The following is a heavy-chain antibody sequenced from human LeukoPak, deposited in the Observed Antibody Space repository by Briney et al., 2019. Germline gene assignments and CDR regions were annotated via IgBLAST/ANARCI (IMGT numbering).Heavy chain of an antibody. J-gene: IGHJ5*02. Sequence: GGSLRLSCAASGFTFSSYWMSWVRQAPGKGLEWVANIKQDGSEKYYVDSVKGRFTISRDNAKNSLYLQMNSLRAEDTAVYYCARDQGIAVARNNWFDPWGQGTLVTASS. V-gene: IGHV3-7*04. CDR1: GFTFSSYW. CDR2: IKQDGSEK. D-gene: IGHD6-19*01. CDR3: ARDQGIAVARNNWFDP.